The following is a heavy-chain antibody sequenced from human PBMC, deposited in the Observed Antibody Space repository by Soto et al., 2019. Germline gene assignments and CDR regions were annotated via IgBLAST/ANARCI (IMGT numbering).Heavy chain of an antibody. CDR1: GGSFSGYY. D-gene: IGHD2-15*01. J-gene: IGHJ5*02. CDR3: ARKRWSPRTLWFDP. Sequence: QVQLQQWGAGLLKPSETLSLTCAVYGGSFSGYYWSWIRQPPGKGLEWIGEINHSGSTNYNPSLKSRVTISVDTSKNQCSRKLSSVTAADTAVYYCARKRWSPRTLWFDPWGQGTLVTVSS. V-gene: IGHV4-34*01. CDR2: INHSGST.